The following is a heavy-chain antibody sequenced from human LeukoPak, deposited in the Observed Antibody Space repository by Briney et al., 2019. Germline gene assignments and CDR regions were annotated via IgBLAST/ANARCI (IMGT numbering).Heavy chain of an antibody. D-gene: IGHD3-16*01. CDR2: IYSGDNT. V-gene: IGHV3-66*02. CDR3: AGRRVLDAFFDY. Sequence: PGGSLRLSCAASGFTFSSYAMSWVRQAPGKGLEWVSVIYSGDNTYYVESVKGRFTISRDNSKNTLFLQMNRLRAEDTAVYYCAGRRVLDAFFDYWGQGTLVTVSS. J-gene: IGHJ4*02. CDR1: GFTFSSYA.